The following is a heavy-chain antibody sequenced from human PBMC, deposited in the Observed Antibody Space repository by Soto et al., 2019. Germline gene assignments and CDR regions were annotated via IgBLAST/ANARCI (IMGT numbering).Heavy chain of an antibody. CDR3: ARTRAVAGTPWYFDL. Sequence: EVQLVESGGGLVQPGGSLRLSCAASGFTFSTYSMTWVRQAPGKGLEWVSYISSSSSPIYYADSVKGRFTISRDHAKNSLYLQMNTLRDEDTAVYYCARTRAVAGTPWYFDLWGRGTLVTVSS. V-gene: IGHV3-48*02. CDR1: GFTFSTYS. D-gene: IGHD6-19*01. CDR2: ISSSSSPI. J-gene: IGHJ2*01.